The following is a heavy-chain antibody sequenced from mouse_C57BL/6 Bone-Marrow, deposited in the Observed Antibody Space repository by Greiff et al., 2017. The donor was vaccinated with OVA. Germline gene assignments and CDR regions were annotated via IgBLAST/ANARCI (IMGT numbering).Heavy chain of an antibody. D-gene: IGHD3-1*01. CDR1: GYTFTSYW. CDR3: ARGGARTYWYFDV. J-gene: IGHJ1*03. Sequence: QVQLQQPGAELVRPGTSVKLSCKASGYTFTSYWMHWVKQRPGQGLEWIGVIDPSDSYTNYNQKFKGKATLTVDTSSSTAYMQLSSLTSEDSAVYYCARGGARTYWYFDVWGTGTTVTVSS. V-gene: IGHV1-59*01. CDR2: IDPSDSYT.